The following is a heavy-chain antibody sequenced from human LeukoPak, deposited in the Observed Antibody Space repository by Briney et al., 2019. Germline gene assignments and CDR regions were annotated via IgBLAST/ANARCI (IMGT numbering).Heavy chain of an antibody. CDR3: ARAVEYSSYTKFDY. D-gene: IGHD6-6*01. V-gene: IGHV4-34*01. J-gene: IGHJ4*02. Sequence: PSETLSLTCAVYGGSFSGYYWSWIRQPPGKGLEWIGEINHSGSTNYNPSLKSRVTISVDTSKNQFSLHLNSVTPEDTAVYYCARAVEYSSYTKFDYWGQGTLVTVSS. CDR1: GGSFSGYY. CDR2: INHSGST.